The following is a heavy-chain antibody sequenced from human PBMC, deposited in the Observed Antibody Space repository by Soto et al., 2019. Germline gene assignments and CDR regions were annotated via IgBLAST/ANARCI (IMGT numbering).Heavy chain of an antibody. V-gene: IGHV3-30-3*01. CDR1: GFTFSSYA. Sequence: QVQLVESGGGVVQPGRSLRLSCAASGFTFSSYAMHWVRQAPGKGLEWVAVISYDGSNKYYADSVKGRFTISRDNSKNKLYLQMNSRRAEDTAVYYCAREKPKGYFDYWGQGTLVTVSS. CDR3: AREKPKGYFDY. J-gene: IGHJ4*02. CDR2: ISYDGSNK.